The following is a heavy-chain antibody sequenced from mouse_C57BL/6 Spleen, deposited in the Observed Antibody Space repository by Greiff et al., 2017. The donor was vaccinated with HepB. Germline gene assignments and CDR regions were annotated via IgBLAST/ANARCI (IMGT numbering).Heavy chain of an antibody. CDR3: ARSSSTVVFDY. Sequence: EVKLMESGPGLVKPSQSLSLTCSVTGYSITSGYYWNWIRQFPGNKLEWMGYISYDGSNNYNPSLKNRISITRDTSKNQFFLKLNSVTTEDTATYYCARSSSTVVFDYWGQGTTLTVSS. CDR2: ISYDGSN. D-gene: IGHD1-1*01. V-gene: IGHV3-6*01. J-gene: IGHJ2*01. CDR1: GYSITSGYY.